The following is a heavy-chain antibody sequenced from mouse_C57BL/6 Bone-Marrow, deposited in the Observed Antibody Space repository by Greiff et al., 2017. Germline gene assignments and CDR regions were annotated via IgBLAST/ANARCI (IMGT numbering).Heavy chain of an antibody. V-gene: IGHV1-26*01. CDR3: ARRQLRLRPWYFDV. J-gene: IGHJ1*03. CDR1: GYTFTDYY. Sequence: VQLQQSGPELVKPGASVKISCKASGYTFTDYYMNWVKQSHGKSLEWIGDINPNNGGTSYNQKFKGKATLTVDKSSSTAYMELRSLTSEDSAVYYCARRQLRLRPWYFDVWGKGTTVTVSS. CDR2: INPNNGGT. D-gene: IGHD3-2*02.